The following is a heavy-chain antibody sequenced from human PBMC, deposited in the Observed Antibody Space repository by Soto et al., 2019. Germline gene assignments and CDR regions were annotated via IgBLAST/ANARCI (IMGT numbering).Heavy chain of an antibody. CDR1: GFTFSSYA. J-gene: IGHJ6*02. V-gene: IGHV3-64D*06. D-gene: IGHD6-6*01. CDR3: VKDLGPGCVWGSVFSGSSSYYGMVV. Sequence: GGSLRLSCSASGFTFSSYAMHWVRQAPGKGLEYVSAISSNGGSTYYADSVKGRFTISRDNSKNTLYLQMSSLRAEDTAVYYCVKDLGPGCVWGSVFSGSSSYYGMVVWGQGTTVTVSS. CDR2: ISSNGGST.